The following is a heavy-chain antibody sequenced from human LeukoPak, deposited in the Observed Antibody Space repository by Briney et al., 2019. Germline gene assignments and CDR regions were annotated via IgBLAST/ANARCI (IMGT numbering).Heavy chain of an antibody. J-gene: IGHJ4*02. CDR3: ARHSETIVGSVDF. CDR2: IYHRGST. D-gene: IGHD3-3*01. CDR1: AYSISSDYY. Sequence: SETLSLTCAVSAYSISSDYYWGWIRKPPGKGLEWIGSIYHRGSTYYNSSLKSRVTISIDTSKNQLSLKVTSVTAADTAVYYCARHSETIVGSVDFWGQGTLVTVSS. V-gene: IGHV4-38-2*01.